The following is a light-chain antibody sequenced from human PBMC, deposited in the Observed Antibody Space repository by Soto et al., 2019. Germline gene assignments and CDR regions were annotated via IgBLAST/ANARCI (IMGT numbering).Light chain of an antibody. J-gene: IGKJ1*01. Sequence: DIQMTQSPPSLSASVGDRVTITCRASQGISNYFAWYQQKPGKVPKLLIYAASTLQSGVPSRFSGSGSGTDFTLTISSLQPEDVATYYCQKYNSALGTFGQGTKVEIK. CDR3: QKYNSALGT. CDR2: AAS. CDR1: QGISNY. V-gene: IGKV1-27*01.